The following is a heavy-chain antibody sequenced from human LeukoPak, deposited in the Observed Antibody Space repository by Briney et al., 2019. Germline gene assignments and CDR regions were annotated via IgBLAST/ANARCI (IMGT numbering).Heavy chain of an antibody. J-gene: IGHJ4*02. V-gene: IGHV4-39*01. D-gene: IGHD2-2*01. CDR3: ARQEYCSSTTCYAGGQLFDY. CDR2: IYYSGST. Sequence: PSETLSLTCTVSGGSISSSSYYWGWIRQPPGKGLEWIGSIYYSGSTYYNPSLKSRVTIFVDTSKNQFSLKLSSVTAADTAVYYCARQEYCSSTTCYAGGQLFDYWGQGTLVTVSS. CDR1: GGSISSSSYY.